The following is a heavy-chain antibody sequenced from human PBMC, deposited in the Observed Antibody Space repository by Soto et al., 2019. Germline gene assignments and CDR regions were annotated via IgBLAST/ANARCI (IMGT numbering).Heavy chain of an antibody. Sequence: GGSLRLSSAASGFTFSSCAMGWVRQAPGKGLEWVSDIIDSGASTYYADSVKGRFTISRDNSKSTLYLQMNSLRAEDTALYYCAKGRSYYYYYGVDVWGQGTTVTV. CDR2: IIDSGAST. CDR3: AKGRSYYYYYGVDV. V-gene: IGHV3-23*01. CDR1: GFTFSSCA. J-gene: IGHJ6*02.